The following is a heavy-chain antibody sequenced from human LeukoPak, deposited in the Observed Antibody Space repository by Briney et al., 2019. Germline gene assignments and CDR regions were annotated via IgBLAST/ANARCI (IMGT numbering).Heavy chain of an antibody. CDR3: ARPSSSWYSGPNMDV. CDR1: GVSIRSYY. J-gene: IGHJ6*03. V-gene: IGHV4-4*09. Sequence: PSETLSLTCTVSGVSIRSYYCSWIRQPPGKGLEWIGSIYNTGSTNYYNPSLKSRVTVSVDASRSQFTLRLSSVTAADTAVYYCARPSSSWYSGPNMDVWGTGTTVTVSS. CDR2: IYNTGST. D-gene: IGHD6-13*01.